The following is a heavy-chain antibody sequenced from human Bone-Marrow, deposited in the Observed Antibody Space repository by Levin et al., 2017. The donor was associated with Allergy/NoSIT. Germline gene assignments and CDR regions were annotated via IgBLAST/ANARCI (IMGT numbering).Heavy chain of an antibody. D-gene: IGHD1-26*01. Sequence: QPGGSLRLSCAASGFTFSSYAMHWVRQAPGKGLEYVSAITSDGDSTYYANSVKGRFTISRDNSKNTLYLQMGSLRAEDMAVYYCARVRSGSYRYGMDVWGQGTTVTVSS. CDR1: GFTFSSYA. V-gene: IGHV3-64*01. CDR2: ITSDGDST. CDR3: ARVRSGSYRYGMDV. J-gene: IGHJ6*02.